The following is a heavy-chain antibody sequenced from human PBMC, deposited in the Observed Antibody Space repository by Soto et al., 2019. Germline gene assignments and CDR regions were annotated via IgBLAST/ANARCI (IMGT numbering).Heavy chain of an antibody. CDR3: ARDPPYPLSYFDY. V-gene: IGHV4-61*01. D-gene: IGHD2-2*01. Sequence: SETLSLTCTVSGGSVSSGSYYWSWIRQPPGKGLEWIGYIYYSGGKNYAQKFQGRVTMTRDTSISTAYMELSRLRSDDTAVYYCARDPPYPLSYFDYWGQGTLVTVSS. CDR2: IYYSGGK. CDR1: GGSVSSGSYY. J-gene: IGHJ4*02.